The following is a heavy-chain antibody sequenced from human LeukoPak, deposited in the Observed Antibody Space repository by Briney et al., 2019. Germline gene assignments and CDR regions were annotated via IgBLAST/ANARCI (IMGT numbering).Heavy chain of an antibody. V-gene: IGHV3-53*01. Sequence: PGVSLRLSCAASGFTVSSNYMSWVRQAPGKGLEWVSVIYSGGSTYYADSVKGRFTISRDNSKNTLYLQMNSLRAEDTAVYYCAKFSAVAGKRVASGFFDYWGQGTLVTVSS. CDR1: GFTVSSNY. CDR3: AKFSAVAGKRVASGFFDY. D-gene: IGHD6-19*01. J-gene: IGHJ4*02. CDR2: IYSGGST.